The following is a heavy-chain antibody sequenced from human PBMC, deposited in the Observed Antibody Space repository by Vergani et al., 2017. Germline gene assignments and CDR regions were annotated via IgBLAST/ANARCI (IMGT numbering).Heavy chain of an antibody. CDR1: GYTFTSYG. CDR2: ISAYNGNT. D-gene: IGHD5-12*01. CDR3: ARDLGDIVATTPGADYFDY. Sequence: QVQLVLSGAEVKKPGASVKVSCKASGYTFTSYGISWVRQAPGQGLEWMGWISAYNGNTNYAQKLQGRVTMTTDTSTSTAYMELRSLRSDDTAVYYCARDLGDIVATTPGADYFDYWGQGTLVTVSS. J-gene: IGHJ4*02. V-gene: IGHV1-18*01.